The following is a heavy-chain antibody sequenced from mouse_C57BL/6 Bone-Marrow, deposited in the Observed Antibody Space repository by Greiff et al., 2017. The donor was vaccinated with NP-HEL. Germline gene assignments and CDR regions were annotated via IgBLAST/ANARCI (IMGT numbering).Heavy chain of an antibody. CDR3: ARERGYYYAMDY. J-gene: IGHJ4*01. CDR1: GYSITSDY. V-gene: IGHV3-8*01. Sequence: EVKLVESGPGLAKPSQTLSLTCSVTGYSITSDYWNWIRKFPGNKLEYMGYISYSGSTYYNPSIKSRISITRDTAKNQNYLQLKSVTTEDTATYYCARERGYYYAMDYWGQGTSVTVSS. CDR2: ISYSGST.